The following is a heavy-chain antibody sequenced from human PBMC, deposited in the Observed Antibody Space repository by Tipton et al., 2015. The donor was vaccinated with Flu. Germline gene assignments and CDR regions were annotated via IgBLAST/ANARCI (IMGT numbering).Heavy chain of an antibody. D-gene: IGHD3-16*02. CDR2: IYSAGST. Sequence: QLVQSGGGLIQPGGSLRLSCAASGFTVSSNSMSWVRQAPGKGLEWISLIYSAGSTYYADSVKGRFTISRDNSKNTVFLQMNTLRAEDTAVYYCARVLSSEYYYGMDVWGQGTTVTVSS. CDR3: ARVLSSEYYYGMDV. CDR1: GFTVSSNS. J-gene: IGHJ6*02. V-gene: IGHV3-53*01.